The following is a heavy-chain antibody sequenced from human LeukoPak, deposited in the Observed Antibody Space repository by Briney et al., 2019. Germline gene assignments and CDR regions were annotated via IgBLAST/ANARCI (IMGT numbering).Heavy chain of an antibody. CDR3: AREPYYYGSGSDLRPFDP. CDR1: GFTFSSYW. Sequence: GGSLRLSCAASGFTFSSYWMRWVRQAPGKGLEWVANIKQDGSEKYYVDSVKGRFTISRDNAKNSLYLQMNSLRAEDTAVYYCAREPYYYGSGSDLRPFDPWGQGTLVTVSS. J-gene: IGHJ5*02. V-gene: IGHV3-7*01. D-gene: IGHD3-10*01. CDR2: IKQDGSEK.